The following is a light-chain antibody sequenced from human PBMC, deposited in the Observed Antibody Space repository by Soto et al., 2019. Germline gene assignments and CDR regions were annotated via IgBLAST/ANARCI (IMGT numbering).Light chain of an antibody. Sequence: SYELTQPPSVSVSPGQTASITCSGDKLGDKYACWYQQKPGQSPVLVIYQDSKRPSGIPERFSCSNSGNTATLTISGTQAMDEADYYCQAWDSSTAGVFGGGTKVTVL. V-gene: IGLV3-1*01. CDR3: QAWDSSTAGV. CDR1: KLGDKY. CDR2: QDS. J-gene: IGLJ2*01.